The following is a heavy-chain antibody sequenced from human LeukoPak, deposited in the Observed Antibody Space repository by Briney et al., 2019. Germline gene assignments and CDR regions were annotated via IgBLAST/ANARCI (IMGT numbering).Heavy chain of an antibody. J-gene: IGHJ4*02. D-gene: IGHD5/OR15-5a*01. Sequence: GASVKVSCKASGYTFTGYYMHWVRQAPGQGLEWMGWINPNSGGTNHAQKFQGRVTMTRDTSISTAYMELSRLRSDDTAVYYCATHSTSADFDYWGQGTLVTVSS. CDR3: ATHSTSADFDY. V-gene: IGHV1-2*02. CDR1: GYTFTGYY. CDR2: INPNSGGT.